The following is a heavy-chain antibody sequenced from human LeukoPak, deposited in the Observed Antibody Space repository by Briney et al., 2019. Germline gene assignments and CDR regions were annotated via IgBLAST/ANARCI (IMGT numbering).Heavy chain of an antibody. J-gene: IGHJ5*02. Sequence: GGSLRLSCVVSGFTFSGYFIHWVRQAPGKGLEWVAVISYDGSDKYYADSVKGRFTISRDNSNNTLYLQMNSLRIEDTAVYYCARDYSSSWSSWFDPRGQGTLVTVSS. CDR2: ISYDGSDK. CDR3: ARDYSSSWSSWFDP. D-gene: IGHD6-13*01. V-gene: IGHV3-30-3*01. CDR1: GFTFSGYF.